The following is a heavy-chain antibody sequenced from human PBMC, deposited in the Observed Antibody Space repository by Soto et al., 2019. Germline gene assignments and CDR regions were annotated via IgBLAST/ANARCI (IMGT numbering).Heavy chain of an antibody. Sequence: SETLSLTCAVYGGSFSGYYWSWIRQPPGKGLEWIGEINHSGSTNYNPSLKSRVTISVDTSKNQFSLKLSSVTAADTAVYYCARALRITIFGASPGRVQFDPWGQGTLVTVSS. CDR3: ARALRITIFGASPGRVQFDP. V-gene: IGHV4-34*01. J-gene: IGHJ5*02. CDR1: GGSFSGYY. CDR2: INHSGST. D-gene: IGHD3-3*01.